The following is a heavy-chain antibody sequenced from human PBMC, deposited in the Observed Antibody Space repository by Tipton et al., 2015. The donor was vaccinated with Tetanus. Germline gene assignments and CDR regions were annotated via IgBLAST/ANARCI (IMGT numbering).Heavy chain of an antibody. J-gene: IGHJ2*01. Sequence: TLSLTCTVSGGSMRSYYWSWIRQPPGKGLEWIGYIYYSGSTNYNSSLKSRVTVSVDTSKNQFSLTLSSVTADDTAVYYCARGGDPYRGQCWYFDLWGRGSLVTVSS. CDR3: ARGGDPYRGQCWYFDL. D-gene: IGHD3-10*01. V-gene: IGHV4-59*01. CDR1: GGSMRSYY. CDR2: IYYSGST.